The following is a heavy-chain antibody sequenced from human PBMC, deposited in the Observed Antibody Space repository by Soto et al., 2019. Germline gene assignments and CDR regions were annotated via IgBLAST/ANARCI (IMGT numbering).Heavy chain of an antibody. CDR1: GFTVSSNY. CDR2: IYSGGST. Sequence: GGSLRLSCAASGFTVSSNYMSWVRQAPGKGLEWVSVIYSGGSTYYADSVKGRFTISRDNSKNTLYLQMNSLRAEDTAVYYCARARYYDSSGYYPYDVTPPLYFQHWGQGTLVTVSS. D-gene: IGHD3-22*01. V-gene: IGHV3-53*01. J-gene: IGHJ1*01. CDR3: ARARYYDSSGYYPYDVTPPLYFQH.